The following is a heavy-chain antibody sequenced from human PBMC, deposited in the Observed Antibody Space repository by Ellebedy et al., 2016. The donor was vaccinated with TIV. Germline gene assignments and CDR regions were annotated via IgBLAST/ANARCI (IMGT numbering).Heavy chain of an antibody. J-gene: IGHJ4*02. V-gene: IGHV1-2*02. Sequence: ASVKVSCXASGYTFTGYYMHWVRQAPGQGLEWMGWINPNSGGTNYAQKFQGRVTITRDTSISTAYMELSRLRSDDTAVYYCARDLDYYGSGSPDFDYWGQGTLVTVSS. D-gene: IGHD3-10*01. CDR3: ARDLDYYGSGSPDFDY. CDR2: INPNSGGT. CDR1: GYTFTGYY.